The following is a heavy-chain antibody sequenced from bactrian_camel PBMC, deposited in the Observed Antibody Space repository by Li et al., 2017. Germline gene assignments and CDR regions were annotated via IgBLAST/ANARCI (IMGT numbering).Heavy chain of an antibody. D-gene: IGHD1*01. Sequence: QLVESGGGLVQPGGSLRLSCAASGFTFSSYAMSWVRQAPGKGLEWVSAINSGGGSTYYADSVKGRFTISRDNAKNALYLHLNSLKTEDSAMYYCAAGSTLRFCPSCTGAYCQSQYNYWGRGTQVTVS. J-gene: IGHJ4*01. V-gene: IGHV3S31*01. CDR1: GFTFSSYA. CDR2: INSGGGST. CDR3: AAGSTLRFCPSCTGAYCQSQYNY.